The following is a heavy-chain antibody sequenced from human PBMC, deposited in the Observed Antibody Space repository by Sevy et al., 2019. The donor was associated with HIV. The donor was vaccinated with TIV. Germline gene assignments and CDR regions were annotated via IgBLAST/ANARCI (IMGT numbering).Heavy chain of an antibody. Sequence: SESLSLTCNVSGASIRSYSWTWIRQPPGKGLEWIGNIFYRGTTDYNPSLKSLVTISVDTSQNQVSLWVNSVTASDTAVYFCARLECSGEDNCYNHWGQGTPVTVSS. J-gene: IGHJ5*02. CDR3: ARLECSGEDNCYNH. CDR2: IFYRGTT. V-gene: IGHV4-59*01. CDR1: GASIRSYS. D-gene: IGHD2-15*01.